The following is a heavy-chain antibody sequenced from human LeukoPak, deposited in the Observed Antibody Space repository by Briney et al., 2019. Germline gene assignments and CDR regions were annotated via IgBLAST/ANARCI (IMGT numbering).Heavy chain of an antibody. CDR1: GFTFNNAW. CDR2: IKSKTDGGTP. Sequence: GGSLRLSCAASGFTFNNAWMSWVRQAPGKGLERVGRIKSKTDGGTPDCAAPVKGRFTISRDDSKNTLYLQMNSLQTEDTAVYYCTTDSDILTGYYRGAFDTWGQGTMVTVSS. D-gene: IGHD3-9*01. V-gene: IGHV3-15*01. CDR3: TTDSDILTGYYRGAFDT. J-gene: IGHJ3*02.